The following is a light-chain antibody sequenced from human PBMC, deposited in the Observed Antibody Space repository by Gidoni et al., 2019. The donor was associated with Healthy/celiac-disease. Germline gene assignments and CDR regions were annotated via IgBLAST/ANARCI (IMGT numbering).Light chain of an antibody. CDR2: STN. CDR3: VLYMGSGISV. V-gene: IGLV8-61*01. CDR1: SGSVSTSYY. Sequence: QTVVTQEPSFSVSPGGTVTLTCGVSSGSVSTSYYPSWYQQTPGQAPRTLIYSTNTRSSRVPDRFSGSILGNKAALTITGAQADDESDYYCVLYMGSGISVFGGGTKLTVL. J-gene: IGLJ3*02.